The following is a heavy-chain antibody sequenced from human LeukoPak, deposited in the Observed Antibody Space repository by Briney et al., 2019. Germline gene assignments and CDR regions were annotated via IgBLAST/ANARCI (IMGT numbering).Heavy chain of an antibody. CDR1: GFTFSSYA. Sequence: PGGSLRLSCSASGFTFSSYAMHWLRQAPVKGLEYVSAISSNGGSRYYADSVKGRFTISRDNSKNTLYLQMSSLRAEDTAVYYCVVQGWVFRAPTQYYFDYWGQGTLVTVSS. CDR3: VVQGWVFRAPTQYYFDY. V-gene: IGHV3-64D*06. J-gene: IGHJ4*02. CDR2: ISSNGGSR. D-gene: IGHD1-1*01.